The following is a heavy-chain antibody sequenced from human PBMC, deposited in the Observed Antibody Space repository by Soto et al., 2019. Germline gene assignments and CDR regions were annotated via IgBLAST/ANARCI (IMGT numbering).Heavy chain of an antibody. CDR3: ARWGGFNAGFDY. CDR2: ISGSGGST. CDR1: GSTFSSYV. V-gene: IGHV3-23*01. D-gene: IGHD6-25*01. J-gene: IGHJ4*02. Sequence: PGGSLRLSCAASGSTFSSYVMSWVRQAPGKGLEWVSTISGSGGSTYSADPVKGRFTISRDNSKNTLYVQMNSLRVEDTAVYYCARWGGFNAGFDYWGQGTLVTVSS.